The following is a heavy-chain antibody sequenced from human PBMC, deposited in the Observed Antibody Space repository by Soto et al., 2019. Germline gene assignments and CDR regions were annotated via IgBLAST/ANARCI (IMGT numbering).Heavy chain of an antibody. D-gene: IGHD2-15*01. CDR2: GHHSGST. V-gene: IGHV4-4*02. CDR3: ARKVVVVGAARSLEYFQH. Sequence: QVRLQESGPGLVKPSGTLSLTCAVSGASVSTSDWWSWVRQPPGKGLEWIGEGHHSGSTHYNPSLKSRVTISVDTSNNQFSLRLTSVTAADTAVYYCARKVVVVGAARSLEYFQHWGQGTLVTVSS. CDR1: GASVSTSDW. J-gene: IGHJ1*01.